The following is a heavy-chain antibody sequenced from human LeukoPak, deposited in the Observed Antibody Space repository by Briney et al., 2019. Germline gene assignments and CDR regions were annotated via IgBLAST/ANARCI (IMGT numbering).Heavy chain of an antibody. Sequence: GESLKISCKGSGYSFTSYWIGWVRQMPGKGLEWMGIIYPGDSDTRYSPSFQGQVTISDDKSISTAYLQWSSLKASDTAMYYCARRLGFYCSSTSCYVFDYWGQGTLVTVSS. J-gene: IGHJ4*02. V-gene: IGHV5-51*01. CDR1: GYSFTSYW. CDR3: ARRLGFYCSSTSCYVFDY. CDR2: IYPGDSDT. D-gene: IGHD2-2*01.